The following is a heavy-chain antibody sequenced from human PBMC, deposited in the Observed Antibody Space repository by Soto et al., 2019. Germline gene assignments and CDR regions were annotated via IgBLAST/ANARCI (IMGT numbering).Heavy chain of an antibody. CDR1: GVSMRTTGYY. CDR3: AGIVGVLLVGATVPHDPFDI. Sequence: TSETLSLTCTVSGVSMRTTGYYWGWIRQSPGKGLEYLGHVYRNGSTYSDPSVESRIATSEDPSKNQVFLHLNSVIPEDTALYYCAGIVGVLLVGATVPHDPFDIWGQGTMVTVSS. CDR2: VYRNGST. V-gene: IGHV4-39*01. J-gene: IGHJ3*02. D-gene: IGHD1-26*01.